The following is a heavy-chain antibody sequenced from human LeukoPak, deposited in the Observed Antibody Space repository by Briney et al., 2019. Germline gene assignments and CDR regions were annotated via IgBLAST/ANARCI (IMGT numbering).Heavy chain of an antibody. CDR3: ARGYCSSTSCYLYWFDP. D-gene: IGHD2-2*01. CDR2: IIPILGIA. V-gene: IGHV1-69*02. CDR1: GGTFSSYT. J-gene: IGHJ5*02. Sequence: ASVKVSCKASGGTFSSYTISWLRQAPGQGLEWMGRIIPILGIANYAQKFQGRVTITADKSTSTAYMELSSLRSGDTAVYYCARGYCSSTSCYLYWFDPWGQGTLVTVSS.